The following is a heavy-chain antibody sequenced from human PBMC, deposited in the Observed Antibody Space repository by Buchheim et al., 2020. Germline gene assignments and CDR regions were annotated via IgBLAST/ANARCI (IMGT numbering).Heavy chain of an antibody. CDR1: GFTFSSYA. Sequence: EVQLLESGGGLVQPGGSLRLSCAASGFTFSSYAMSWVRQAPGKGLEWVSAISGSGGSTYYADSVKGRFTISRDNSKNTLYLQMNSLRAEDTAVYYCAKDGLEYYYDSSGYNNHFDYWGQGTL. D-gene: IGHD3-22*01. V-gene: IGHV3-23*01. J-gene: IGHJ4*02. CDR3: AKDGLEYYYDSSGYNNHFDY. CDR2: ISGSGGST.